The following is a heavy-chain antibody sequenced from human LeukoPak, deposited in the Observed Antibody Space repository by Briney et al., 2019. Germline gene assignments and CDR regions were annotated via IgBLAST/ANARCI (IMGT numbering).Heavy chain of an antibody. V-gene: IGHV4-61*02. CDR1: GVSISSITYY. CDR3: AREDITMVRGVMYNWFDP. J-gene: IGHJ5*02. D-gene: IGHD3-10*01. Sequence: SQTLSLTCTVSGVSISSITYYWSWIRQPAGKGLEWIGRFYTSGSTNYSPSLKSRVTISVDTSKNQFSLNLRSVTAADTAVYYCAREDITMVRGVMYNWFDPWGQGTLVTVSS. CDR2: FYTSGST.